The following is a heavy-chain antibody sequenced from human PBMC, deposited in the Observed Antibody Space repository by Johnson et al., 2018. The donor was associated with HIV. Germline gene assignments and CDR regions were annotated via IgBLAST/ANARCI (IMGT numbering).Heavy chain of an antibody. CDR2: ISFDGSNK. CDR1: GFTFSRYA. J-gene: IGHJ3*02. D-gene: IGHD6-19*01. CDR3: ARDHSSGPDAFDI. V-gene: IGHV3-30-3*01. Sequence: QVQLVESGGGVVQPGMSLRLSCAASGFTFSRYAMHWVRQAPGKGLEWVAVISFDGSNKYYADSVKGRFTISRDNSKNTLYLQMNSLRDEDTAVFYCARDHSSGPDAFDIWGQGTMVTVSS.